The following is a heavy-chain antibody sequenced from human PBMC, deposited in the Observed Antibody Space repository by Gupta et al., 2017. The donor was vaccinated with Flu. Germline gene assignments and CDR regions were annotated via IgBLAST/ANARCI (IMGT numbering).Heavy chain of an antibody. D-gene: IGHD4-4*01. V-gene: IGHV4-34*01. CDR3: TRLGGFTVGYNWFDP. CDR2: IDHSGGT. Sequence: RQAPGKGPKWIGEIDHSGGTNYNPSLKSRVTMSVDTSKNQFSLNLYSVTAAETAIYYCTRLGGFTVGYNWFDPWGQGTLVTVSS. J-gene: IGHJ5*02.